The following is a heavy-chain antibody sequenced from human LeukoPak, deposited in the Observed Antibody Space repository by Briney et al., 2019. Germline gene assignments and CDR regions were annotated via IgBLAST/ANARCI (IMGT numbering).Heavy chain of an antibody. D-gene: IGHD1-7*01. J-gene: IGHJ4*02. Sequence: SETLSLTCTVSGGSISSYYWSWMRQPPGEGLEWIGYIHYSGSTSYNPSLKSRVTISIDTSKTQFSLKLRSVTAADTAVYYCASSEWNYARWGQGTLVTVSS. CDR2: IHYSGST. CDR3: ASSEWNYAR. V-gene: IGHV4-59*08. CDR1: GGSISSYY.